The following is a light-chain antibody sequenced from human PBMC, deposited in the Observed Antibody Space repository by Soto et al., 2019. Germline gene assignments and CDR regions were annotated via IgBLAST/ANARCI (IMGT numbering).Light chain of an antibody. CDR1: SSDVGAYNY. J-gene: IGLJ2*01. CDR2: EVN. Sequence: QSALTQPPSASGSPGQSVTISCTGTSSDVGAYNYVSWYQQHPGKAPKLIIYEVNKRPSGVPDRFSGSKSGNTASLTVSWLQADDEADYYCSSHAGSINVAFGGGTNLTVL. CDR3: SSHAGSINVA. V-gene: IGLV2-8*01.